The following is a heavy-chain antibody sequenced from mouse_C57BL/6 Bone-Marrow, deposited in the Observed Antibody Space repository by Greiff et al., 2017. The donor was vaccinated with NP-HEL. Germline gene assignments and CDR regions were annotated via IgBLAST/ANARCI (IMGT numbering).Heavy chain of an antibody. V-gene: IGHV5-9-1*02. J-gene: IGHJ2*01. CDR1: GFTFSSYA. D-gene: IGHD2-4*01. Sequence: EVQVVESGEGLVKPGGSLTLSCAASGFTFSSYAMSWVRQTPEKRLEWVAYISSGGDYIYYADTVKGRFTISRDNARNTLYLQMSSLKSEDTAMYYCTRGEDDYDVGYFDYWGQGTTLTVSS. CDR3: TRGEDDYDVGYFDY. CDR2: ISSGGDYI.